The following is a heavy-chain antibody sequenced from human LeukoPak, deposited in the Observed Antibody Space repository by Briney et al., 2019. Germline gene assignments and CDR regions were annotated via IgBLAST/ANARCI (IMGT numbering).Heavy chain of an antibody. J-gene: IGHJ4*02. CDR2: ISSSGSTI. Sequence: GGSLRLSCAASGFTFSSYEVNWVRQAPGKGLEWVSYISSSGSTIYYADSVKGRFTISRDNAKNSLYLQMNSLRAEDTAVYYCARDSYSSIADYWGQGTLVIVSS. CDR1: GFTFSSYE. D-gene: IGHD6-13*01. CDR3: ARDSYSSIADY. V-gene: IGHV3-48*03.